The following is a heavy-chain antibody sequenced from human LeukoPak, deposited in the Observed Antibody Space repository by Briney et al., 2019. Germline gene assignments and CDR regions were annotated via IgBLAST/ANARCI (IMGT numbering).Heavy chain of an antibody. Sequence: SETLSLTCTVSGGSISSSSYYWGWIRQPPGKGLEWIGSIYYSGSTYYNPSLKSRVTISVDTSKNQFSLKLSSVTAADTAVYYCARGGELRGYSYGYAGELFDYWGQGTLVTVSS. D-gene: IGHD5-18*01. V-gene: IGHV4-39*01. J-gene: IGHJ4*02. CDR2: IYYSGST. CDR1: GGSISSSSYY. CDR3: ARGGELRGYSYGYAGELFDY.